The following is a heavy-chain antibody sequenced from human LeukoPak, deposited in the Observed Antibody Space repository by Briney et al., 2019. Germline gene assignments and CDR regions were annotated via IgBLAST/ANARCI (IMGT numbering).Heavy chain of an antibody. J-gene: IGHJ4*02. D-gene: IGHD2-21*02. V-gene: IGHV4-38-2*02. CDR1: GYSISSGYY. CDR2: IYHSGNT. CDR3: ARDVHIVVVTAGNLR. Sequence: SETLSLTCTVSGYSISSGYYWGWIRQPPGKGLEWIGSIYHSGNTYYNPSLKSRVTISVDTSKNQFSLKLSSVTAADTAVYYCARDVHIVVVTAGNLRWGQGTLVTVSS.